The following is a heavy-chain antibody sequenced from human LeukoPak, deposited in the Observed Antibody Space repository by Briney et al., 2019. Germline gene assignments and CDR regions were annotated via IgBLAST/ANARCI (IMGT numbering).Heavy chain of an antibody. V-gene: IGHV3-23*01. CDR1: GFTFSSYA. J-gene: IGHJ6*03. CDR3: ASAVTGETTTYYYYMDV. CDR2: ISGSGGST. Sequence: GGSLRLSCAASGFTFSSYAMSWVRQAPGKGLEWVSAISGSGGSTYYADSVKGRFTISRDNSKNMLYLQMGSLRDEDMAVYYCASAVTGETTTYYYYMDVWGKGTTVTVSS. D-gene: IGHD1-20*01.